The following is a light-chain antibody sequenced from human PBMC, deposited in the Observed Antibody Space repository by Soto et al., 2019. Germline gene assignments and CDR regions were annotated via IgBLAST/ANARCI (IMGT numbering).Light chain of an antibody. CDR1: QNVNNR. V-gene: IGKV3-15*01. J-gene: IGKJ1*01. Sequence: EIVMTQSPAMLSVSLGERATLSCRASQNVNNRLAWYQQKAGQPPRLLIYGASTRATGIPARFSGSGSGTEFTLTISSLQSEDFAVYYCQHFNSWPLLFGQGTKVEIK. CDR2: GAS. CDR3: QHFNSWPLL.